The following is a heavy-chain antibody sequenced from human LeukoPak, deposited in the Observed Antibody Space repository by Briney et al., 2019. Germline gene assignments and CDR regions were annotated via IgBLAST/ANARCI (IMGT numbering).Heavy chain of an antibody. Sequence: PGGSLRLSCAASGFTFSSYEMNWVRQAPGKGLEWVSYISSSGSTIYYADSVKGRFTISRGNAKNSLYLQMNSLRAEDTAVYYCARAGLGYCSSTSCYTSGYYYYGMDVWGKGTTVTVSS. V-gene: IGHV3-48*03. CDR2: ISSSGSTI. D-gene: IGHD2-2*02. CDR1: GFTFSSYE. CDR3: ARAGLGYCSSTSCYTSGYYYYGMDV. J-gene: IGHJ6*04.